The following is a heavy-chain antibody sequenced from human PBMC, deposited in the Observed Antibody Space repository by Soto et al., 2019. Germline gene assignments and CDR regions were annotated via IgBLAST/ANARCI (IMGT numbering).Heavy chain of an antibody. Sequence: PXASLSLPCSVSGGSISGYYGSGIRQPAGKGLEWIGRVYTSGNANYNPSLKSRVTKSVDTSKNQFSLKLSSVTAADTAVYYCAYGDSPGPIDHWGQGTLVTVSS. J-gene: IGHJ4*02. CDR2: VYTSGNA. CDR1: GGSISGYY. CDR3: AYGDSPGPIDH. V-gene: IGHV4-4*07. D-gene: IGHD4-17*01.